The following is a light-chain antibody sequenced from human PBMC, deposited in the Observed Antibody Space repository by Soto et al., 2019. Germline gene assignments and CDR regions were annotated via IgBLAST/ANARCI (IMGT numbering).Light chain of an antibody. CDR2: GAS. Sequence: EIVMTQSPATLSVSPGERATLSCRASQSVSSNIAWYQQKPGQAPRLLIYGASTRATGIPATFSGRGSGTAFTLTISSLQTEDFAVYYCQADNNWPPLTFGGGTKVEI. V-gene: IGKV3-15*01. CDR1: QSVSSN. CDR3: QADNNWPPLT. J-gene: IGKJ4*01.